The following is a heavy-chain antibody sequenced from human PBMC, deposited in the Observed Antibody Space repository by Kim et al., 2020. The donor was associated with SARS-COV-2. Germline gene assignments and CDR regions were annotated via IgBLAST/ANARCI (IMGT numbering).Heavy chain of an antibody. CDR1: GYTFTSYG. V-gene: IGHV1-18*04. CDR2: SSAYNGNT. J-gene: IGHJ4*02. Sequence: ASVKVSCKASGYTFTSYGISWVRQAPGQGLEWMGWSSAYNGNTNYAQKLQGRVTMTTDTSTSTAYMELRSLRSDDTAVYYCARDGYYYGSGLGPYPEYWGQGTLVTVSS. CDR3: ARDGYYYGSGLGPYPEY. D-gene: IGHD3-10*01.